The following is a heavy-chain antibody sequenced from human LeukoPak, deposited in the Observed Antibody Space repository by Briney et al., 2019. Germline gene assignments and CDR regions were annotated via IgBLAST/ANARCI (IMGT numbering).Heavy chain of an antibody. V-gene: IGHV3-48*03. CDR1: GFTFSSYE. Sequence: QPGGSLRLSCAASGFTFSSYEMNWVRQAPGKGLEFISYISSSGTIIYYADSVKGRFTISRDNAKNSLYLQMNTLRGKDTAVFYWHQGMNYDSSGYWHQHWGQGTLVTVSS. CDR2: ISSSGTII. D-gene: IGHD3-22*01. CDR3: HQGMNYDSSGYWHQH. J-gene: IGHJ1*01.